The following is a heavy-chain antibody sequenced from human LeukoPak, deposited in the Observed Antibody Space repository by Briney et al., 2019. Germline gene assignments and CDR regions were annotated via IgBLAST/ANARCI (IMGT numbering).Heavy chain of an antibody. Sequence: GASVKVSCKASGYSFTSHALNWLRQAPGQGPEWMGWLNTNTGNPTYAQGFTGHFVFSLDTSVSTAYLQISSLKAEDTAVYYCARTFDDYYGMDVWGQGTTVTVSS. CDR1: GYSFTSHA. CDR3: ARTFDDYYGMDV. J-gene: IGHJ6*02. D-gene: IGHD3-9*01. V-gene: IGHV7-4-1*02. CDR2: LNTNTGNP.